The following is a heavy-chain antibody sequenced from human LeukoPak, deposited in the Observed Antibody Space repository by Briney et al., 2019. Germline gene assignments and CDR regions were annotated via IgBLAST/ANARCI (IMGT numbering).Heavy chain of an antibody. CDR2: ISYDGSNK. CDR3: ARNSDVDTAMEENHFDY. V-gene: IGHV3-30*04. J-gene: IGHJ4*02. CDR1: RFTFSSYA. Sequence: GRSLRLSCAASRFTFSSYAMHWVRQAPGKGLEWVAVISYDGSNKYYADSVKGRFTISRDNSKNTLYLQMNSLRAEDTAVYYCARNSDVDTAMEENHFDYWGQGTLVTVSS. D-gene: IGHD5-18*01.